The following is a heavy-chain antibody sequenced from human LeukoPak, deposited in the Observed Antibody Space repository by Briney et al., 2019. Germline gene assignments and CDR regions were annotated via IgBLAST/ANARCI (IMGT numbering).Heavy chain of an antibody. Sequence: ASVKVSCKASGYTFTGYCMHWVRQAPGQGLEWMGWINPNSGGTNYAQKFQGRVTMTRDTSISTAYMELSRLRSDDTAVYYCARRGFYYDRSGYSGAYFDYWGQGTLVTVSS. CDR3: ARRGFYYDRSGYSGAYFDY. V-gene: IGHV1-2*02. J-gene: IGHJ4*02. CDR1: GYTFTGYC. CDR2: INPNSGGT. D-gene: IGHD3-22*01.